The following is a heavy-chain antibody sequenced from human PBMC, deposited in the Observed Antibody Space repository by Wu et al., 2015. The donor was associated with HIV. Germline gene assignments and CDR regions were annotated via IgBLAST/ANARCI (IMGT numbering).Heavy chain of an antibody. Sequence: QVQLVQSGAEVKKPGASVKVSCKASGYTFTGYYMHWVRQAPGQGLEWMGWINPNSGDTNYAQKFQGRVTMTRDTSISTAYMEVSRLRSDDTALYYCARGKSCCAGADFVADRLLQLDFAHWGQGTLLVVSS. CDR2: INPNSGDT. D-gene: IGHD5-24*01. J-gene: IGHJ1*01. CDR3: ARGKSCCAGADFVADRLLQLDFAH. V-gene: IGHV1-2*02. CDR1: GYTFTGYY.